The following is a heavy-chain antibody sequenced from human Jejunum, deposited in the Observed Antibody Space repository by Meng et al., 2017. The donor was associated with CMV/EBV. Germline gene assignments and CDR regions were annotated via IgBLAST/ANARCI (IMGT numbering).Heavy chain of an antibody. V-gene: IGHV3-48*04. CDR1: GFTFSSYS. J-gene: IGHJ4*02. CDR2: ISSSSSAI. Sequence: AASGFTFSSYSMNWVRQAPGKGLEWVSYISSSSSAIYYADSVKGRFTISRDNSQNTLYLQMNSLRGEDTAVYYCAKSNIVIAGPDYWGQGTLVTVSS. D-gene: IGHD2/OR15-2a*01. CDR3: AKSNIVIAGPDY.